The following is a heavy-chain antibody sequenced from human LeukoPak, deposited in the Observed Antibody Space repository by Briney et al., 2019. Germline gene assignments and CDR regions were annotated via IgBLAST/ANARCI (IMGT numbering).Heavy chain of an antibody. D-gene: IGHD6-13*01. CDR3: ARARDSIAAASAFDI. Sequence: GRSLRLSCAASGFTFSNYVMHWVRQAPGKGLEWVAVIWYNGSNKYHADSVKGRFTISRDNAKNSLYLQMNSLRAEDTAVYYCARARDSIAAASAFDIWGQGTMVTVSS. CDR1: GFTFSNYV. V-gene: IGHV3-33*01. CDR2: IWYNGSNK. J-gene: IGHJ3*02.